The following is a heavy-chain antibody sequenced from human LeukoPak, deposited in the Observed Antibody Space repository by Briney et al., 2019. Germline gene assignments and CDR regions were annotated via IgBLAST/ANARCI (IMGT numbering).Heavy chain of an antibody. CDR1: GDSISSSSSY. CDR2: IYYSGST. V-gene: IGHV4-61*01. J-gene: IGHJ5*02. CDR3: ARDFAPFWFDP. Sequence: SETLSLTCTVSGDSISSSSSYWSWIRQPPGKGLEWIGYIYYSGSTNYNPSLKSRVTISVDTSKNQFSLKLSSVTAADTAVYYCARDFAPFWFDPWGQGTLVTVSS.